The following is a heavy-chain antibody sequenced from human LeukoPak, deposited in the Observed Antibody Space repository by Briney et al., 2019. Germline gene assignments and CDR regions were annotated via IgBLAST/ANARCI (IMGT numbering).Heavy chain of an antibody. J-gene: IGHJ6*02. D-gene: IGHD2-2*01. V-gene: IGHV3-48*03. CDR2: ISSSGSTI. CDR1: GFTFSSYE. Sequence: PGGSLRLSCAASGFTFSSYEMNWVRQAPGKGLEGVSYISSSGSTIYYADSVKGRFTISRDNAKNSLYLQMNSLRAEDTAVYYCARDQLLAPYYYYGMDVWGQGTTVTVSS. CDR3: ARDQLLAPYYYYGMDV.